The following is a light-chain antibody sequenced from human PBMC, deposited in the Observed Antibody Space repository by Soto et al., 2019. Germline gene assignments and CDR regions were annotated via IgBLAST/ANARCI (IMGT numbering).Light chain of an antibody. CDR1: QSISFW. V-gene: IGKV1-5*03. CDR2: EAF. J-gene: IGKJ1*01. Sequence: DIQMTQSPFALSSSVGDRVTITCRASQSISFWLAWYQQKPGKAPKLLIYEAFNLESGVPSRFSGSGSGTEFTLTVSSLQPDDFATYYCHQYHSYPWTFGQGTKVAIK. CDR3: HQYHSYPWT.